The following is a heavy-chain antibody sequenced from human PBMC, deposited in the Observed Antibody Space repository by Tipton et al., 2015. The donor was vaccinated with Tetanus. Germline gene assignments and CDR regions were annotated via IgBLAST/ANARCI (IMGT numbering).Heavy chain of an antibody. CDR3: ASAVVPAAMLGFGYYYYGMDV. Sequence: QSGPEVKKPGASVKVSCKASGYTFTSYGISWVRQAPGQGLEWMGWISAYNGNTNYAQKLQGRVTMTTDTSTSTAYMELRSLRSDDTAVYYCASAVVPAAMLGFGYYYYGMDVWGQGTTVTVSS. V-gene: IGHV1-18*01. CDR2: ISAYNGNT. J-gene: IGHJ6*02. CDR1: GYTFTSYG. D-gene: IGHD2-2*01.